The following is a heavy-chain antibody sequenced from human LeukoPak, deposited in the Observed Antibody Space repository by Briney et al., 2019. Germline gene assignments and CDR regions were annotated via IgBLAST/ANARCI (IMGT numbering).Heavy chain of an antibody. V-gene: IGHV5-51*01. J-gene: IGHJ4*02. CDR1: GYSFTNYW. D-gene: IGHD3-22*01. CDR2: IYPGDSDT. Sequence: GESLKISCQASGYSFTNYWIGWVRQMPGKGLEWMGIIYPGDSDTRYGPSFQGQVAISADKSINTAYLPWRSLKASDTAMYYCARDYYDSSGYYVFDYWGQGTLVTVSS. CDR3: ARDYYDSSGYYVFDY.